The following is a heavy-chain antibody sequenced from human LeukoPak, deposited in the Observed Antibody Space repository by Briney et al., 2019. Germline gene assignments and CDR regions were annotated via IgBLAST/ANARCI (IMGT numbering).Heavy chain of an antibody. CDR3: AETRVMGTPDY. D-gene: IGHD2-8*01. CDR1: GGSISSYY. V-gene: IGHV4-59*08. CDR2: IYFSGST. J-gene: IGHJ4*02. Sequence: SETLSLTCTVSGGSISSYYWNWIRQPPGKGLEWIGYIYFSGSTNYNPSLKSRVTISLDTKNQFSLKVTSVTAADTAVYYCAETRVMGTPDYWGQGTLVTVSS.